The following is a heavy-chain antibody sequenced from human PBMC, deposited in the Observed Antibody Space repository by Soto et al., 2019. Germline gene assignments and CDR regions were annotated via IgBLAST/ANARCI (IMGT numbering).Heavy chain of an antibody. CDR3: ARRGSGSSRPGTFDY. J-gene: IGHJ4*02. V-gene: IGHV4-39*01. D-gene: IGHD3-10*01. CDR1: GGSISSSSYY. Sequence: SETLSLTCTVSGGSISSSSYYWGWIRQPPGKGLEWIGSIYYSGSTYYNPSLKSRVTISVDTSKNQFSLKLSSVTAADTAVYYCARRGSGSSRPGTFDYRGQGTLVTVSS. CDR2: IYYSGST.